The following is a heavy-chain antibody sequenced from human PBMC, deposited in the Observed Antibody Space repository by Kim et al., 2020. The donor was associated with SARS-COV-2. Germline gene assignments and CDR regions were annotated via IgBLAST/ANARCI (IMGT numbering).Heavy chain of an antibody. V-gene: IGHV3-23*01. CDR2: IRGSGGST. Sequence: VGSLRLSCAASGFTFSSSAMSWVRQAPGKGLEWVSAIRGSGGSTYYADSVKGRFTISRDNSKNTLYLQMNSLRAEDTAVYYCAKAGNTGNYFGDWGQGTLVTVSS. D-gene: IGHD1-26*01. CDR3: AKAGNTGNYFGD. CDR1: GFTFSSSA. J-gene: IGHJ4*02.